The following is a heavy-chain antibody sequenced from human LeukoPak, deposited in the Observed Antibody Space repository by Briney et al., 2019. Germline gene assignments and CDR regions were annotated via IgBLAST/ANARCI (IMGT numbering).Heavy chain of an antibody. CDR2: INHSGST. J-gene: IGHJ5*01. CDR3: ARGYPAIIVVVPASWFDS. V-gene: IGHV4-39*01. CDR1: GGSISRSRDY. D-gene: IGHD2-2*01. Sequence: SETLSLTCTVSGGSISRSRDYWGWIRQPPGKGLEWIGEINHSGSTNYNPSLKSRVTISVDTSKNQFSLKLSSVTAADTAVYYCARGYPAIIVVVPASWFDSWGQGTLVTVSS.